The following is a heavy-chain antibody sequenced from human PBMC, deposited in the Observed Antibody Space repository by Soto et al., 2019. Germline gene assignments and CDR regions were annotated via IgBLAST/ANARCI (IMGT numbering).Heavy chain of an antibody. Sequence: SVKVSCKASGGTFSSYAISWVRQAPGQGLEWMGGIIPIFGTANYAQKFQGRVTITADESTSTAYMELSSLRSEDTAVYYCARSDSSGWYLRDYWGQGTLVTVSS. CDR3: ARSDSSGWYLRDY. CDR1: GGTFSSYA. V-gene: IGHV1-69*13. J-gene: IGHJ4*02. CDR2: IIPIFGTA. D-gene: IGHD6-19*01.